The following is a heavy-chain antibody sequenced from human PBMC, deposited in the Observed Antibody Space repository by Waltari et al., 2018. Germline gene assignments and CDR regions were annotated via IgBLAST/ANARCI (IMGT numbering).Heavy chain of an antibody. J-gene: IGHJ4*02. Sequence: QVQLVQSGAEVKKPGASVKVSCKVSGYTLTELSMHWVRQAPGKGLEWMGGYDPEDGETSYAQEFQGRVTMTEDTSTDTAYMKLSSLRSEDTAVYEGATTQRYQLRYGGYYFDYWGQGTLVTVSS. CDR3: ATTQRYQLRYGGYYFDY. D-gene: IGHD2-2*02. V-gene: IGHV1-24*01. CDR2: YDPEDGET. CDR1: GYTLTELS.